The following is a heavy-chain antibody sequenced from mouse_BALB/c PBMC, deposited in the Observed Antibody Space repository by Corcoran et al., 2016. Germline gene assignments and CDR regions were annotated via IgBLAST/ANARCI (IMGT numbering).Heavy chain of an antibody. Sequence: QIQLVQSGPELKKPGETVKISCKASGYTFTHYGMNWVKQAPGKGLKWMGWINTYTGEPTYADDFKGRFAFSLETSASTAYLQINNLKNEDMATYFCARVYDGYQPLRYWYFDVWGAGTTVTVSS. J-gene: IGHJ1*01. D-gene: IGHD2-3*01. CDR3: ARVYDGYQPLRYWYFDV. V-gene: IGHV9-1*02. CDR2: INTYTGEP. CDR1: GYTFTHYG.